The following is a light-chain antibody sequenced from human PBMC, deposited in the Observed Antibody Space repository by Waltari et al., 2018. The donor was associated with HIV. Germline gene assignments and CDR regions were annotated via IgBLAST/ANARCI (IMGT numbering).Light chain of an antibody. Sequence: QSVLTQPPSVSAAPGQKVTISCSGSHSNIGNNFVSWYQHLPGTAPKLLVYEKNRRPSRIPVRVSASKTGTSATLGITGLQTGDEAIYYCATWDNSLRAMFGGGTKLTVL. CDR3: ATWDNSLRAM. V-gene: IGLV1-51*01. CDR2: EKN. J-gene: IGLJ3*02. CDR1: HSNIGNNF.